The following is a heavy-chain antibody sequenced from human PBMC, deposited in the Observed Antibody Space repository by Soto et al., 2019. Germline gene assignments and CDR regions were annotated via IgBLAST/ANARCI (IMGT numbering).Heavy chain of an antibody. J-gene: IGHJ4*02. CDR3: ARAFYDVLTGYYVRYFDH. D-gene: IGHD3-9*01. V-gene: IGHV4-30-4*01. CDR1: GGSISSGDYY. Sequence: PSETLSLTCTVSGGSISSGDYYWSWVRQPPGKGLEWIGYIFYRGTTYYNASLKSRLSMSVDTSKNQFSLKLTSVTAADTARYFCARAFYDVLTGYYVRYFDHWGQGILVTVSS. CDR2: IFYRGTT.